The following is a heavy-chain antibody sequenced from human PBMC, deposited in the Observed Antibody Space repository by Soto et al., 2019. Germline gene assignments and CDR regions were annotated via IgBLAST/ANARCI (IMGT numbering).Heavy chain of an antibody. V-gene: IGHV3-30-3*01. CDR1: GFTFSSYA. CDR2: ISYDGSNK. CDR3: ARDKDAFDI. J-gene: IGHJ3*02. Sequence: GGSLRLSCAASGFTFSSYAMHWVRQAPGKGLEWVAVISYDGSNKYYADSVKGRFTISRDNSKNTLYLQMNSLRAEDTAVYYCARDKDAFDIWGQGTMVTVSS.